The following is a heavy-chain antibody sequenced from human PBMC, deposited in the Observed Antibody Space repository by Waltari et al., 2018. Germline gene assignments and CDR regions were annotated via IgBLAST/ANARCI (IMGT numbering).Heavy chain of an antibody. J-gene: IGHJ5*02. Sequence: QVLLVQSGTEVKQPGASMKLSCKASGYTFPTYPFPWLRQAPGQGPEWMGWINADNDNTRYSQKFQGRVTITKDTVASTVYLELTNLRSEDTAVYYCARGRPPFRFIPGWFDPWGQGTLVTVSS. V-gene: IGHV1-3*01. CDR1: GYTFPTYP. D-gene: IGHD2-21*01. CDR3: ARGRPPFRFIPGWFDP. CDR2: INADNDNT.